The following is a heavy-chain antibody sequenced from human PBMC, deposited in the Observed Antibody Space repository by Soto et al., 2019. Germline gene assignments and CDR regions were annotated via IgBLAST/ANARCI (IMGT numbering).Heavy chain of an antibody. J-gene: IGHJ4*01. Sequence: QVQLVESGGGVVQPGRSLRLSCAASGFTFSSYGMHWVRQAPGKGLEWVAVIAYDGSNKYYADSVKGRFTISRDNSKNTLYLQMNSLRAEDTAVYYCAKDQGCSGGSCYPWYFDYWGQEPWSPSPQ. CDR1: GFTFSSYG. CDR2: IAYDGSNK. D-gene: IGHD2-15*01. CDR3: AKDQGCSGGSCYPWYFDY. V-gene: IGHV3-30*18.